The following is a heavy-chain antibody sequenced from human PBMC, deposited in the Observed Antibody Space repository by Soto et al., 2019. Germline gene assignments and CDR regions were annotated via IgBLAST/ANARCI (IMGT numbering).Heavy chain of an antibody. CDR2: INHSGST. D-gene: IGHD3-22*01. CDR1: GGSFSGYY. Sequence: SETLSLTCAVYGGSFSGYYWSWIRQPPGKGLEWIGEINHSGSTNYNPSLKRRTTISVDTSKNQFSLKLSSVTAADTAVYYCATGCHPYSSGYWGQDYWGQGTLVTVSS. J-gene: IGHJ4*02. CDR3: ATGCHPYSSGYWGQDY. V-gene: IGHV4-34*01.